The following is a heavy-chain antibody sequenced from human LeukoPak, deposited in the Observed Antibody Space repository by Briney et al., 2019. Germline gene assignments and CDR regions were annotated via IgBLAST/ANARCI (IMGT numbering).Heavy chain of an antibody. CDR2: INHSGST. CDR3: ARKTVSVSPFLYYYYYYMDV. CDR1: GGSFSGYY. D-gene: IGHD5/OR15-5a*01. Sequence: SETLSLTCAVYGGSFSGYYWSWIRQPPGKGLEWIGEINHSGSTNYNPSLKSRVIISVDTSKNQFSLKLSSVTAADTAVYYCARKTVSVSPFLYYYYYYMDVWGKGTTVTVSS. V-gene: IGHV4-34*01. J-gene: IGHJ6*03.